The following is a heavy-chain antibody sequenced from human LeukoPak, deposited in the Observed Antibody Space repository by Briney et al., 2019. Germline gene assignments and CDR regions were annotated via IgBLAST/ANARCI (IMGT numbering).Heavy chain of an antibody. CDR1: GFTFSSCA. Sequence: GGSLRLSCAASGFTFSSCAMSWVRQAPGKGLEWVSAISGSGGTTYYADSLKGRFTISRDNSKNTLYLQISSLRADDTAVYYCAKGDWDLSHFDYWGQGALVTVSS. CDR2: ISGSGGTT. V-gene: IGHV3-23*01. CDR3: AKGDWDLSHFDY. D-gene: IGHD1-26*01. J-gene: IGHJ4*02.